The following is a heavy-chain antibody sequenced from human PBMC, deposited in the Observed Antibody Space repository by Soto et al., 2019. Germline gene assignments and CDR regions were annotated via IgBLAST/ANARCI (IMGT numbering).Heavy chain of an antibody. CDR1: GYTFIHYW. V-gene: IGHV5-51*01. Sequence: LGESLKISCKTSGYTFIHYWVGWVRQLPGKGLEWMGLIYPADSDATYGPSFQGQVTLSVDKSTDTAYLQWSSLRPSDTAMYYCARFIVGATNDYFDNWGQGTLVTVSS. D-gene: IGHD1-26*01. CDR2: IYPADSDA. J-gene: IGHJ4*02. CDR3: ARFIVGATNDYFDN.